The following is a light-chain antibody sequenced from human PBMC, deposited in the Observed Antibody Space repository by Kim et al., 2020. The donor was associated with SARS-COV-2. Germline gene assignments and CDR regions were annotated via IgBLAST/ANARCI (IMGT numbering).Light chain of an antibody. J-gene: IGLJ3*02. CDR1: NIVRRN. V-gene: IGLV3-9*01. CDR2: RDY. Sequence: SYELTQPLSVSVALGQTASITCGGNNIVRRNVHWYQQRSGQAPVLVIYRDYNRPSGIPERFSGSNSGNTATLTISRAQDGDEADYYCQVWDSSTWVFGGG. CDR3: QVWDSSTWV.